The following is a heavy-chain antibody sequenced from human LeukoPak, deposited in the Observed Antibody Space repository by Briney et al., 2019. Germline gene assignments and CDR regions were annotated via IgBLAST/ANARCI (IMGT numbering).Heavy chain of an antibody. CDR2: VNPNSGNT. V-gene: IGHV1-8*01. Sequence: ASVKVSCKASGYTFTSYDINWVRQATGQGLEWMGWVNPNSGNTGYAQKFQGRVTMTRYTSISTAYMELSSLRSEDTAVYYCARRKSSTSPLEPIDYWGQGTLVTVSS. D-gene: IGHD2-2*01. CDR1: GYTFTSYD. J-gene: IGHJ4*02. CDR3: ARRKSSTSPLEPIDY.